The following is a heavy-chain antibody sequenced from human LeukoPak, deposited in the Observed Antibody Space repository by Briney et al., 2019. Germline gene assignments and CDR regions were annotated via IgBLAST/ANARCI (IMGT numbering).Heavy chain of an antibody. CDR3: NTMNP. CDR1: GYSFSSYW. Sequence: HGESLKISCKGSGYSFSSYWISWVRQMPGKGLEWMGNIDPSDSFTNYSPSFQGHVTVSADKSTATAFLQWSSLKASDTAMYYCNTMNPWGQGTLVTVSS. D-gene: IGHD3-22*01. V-gene: IGHV5-10-1*01. J-gene: IGHJ5*02. CDR2: IDPSDSFT.